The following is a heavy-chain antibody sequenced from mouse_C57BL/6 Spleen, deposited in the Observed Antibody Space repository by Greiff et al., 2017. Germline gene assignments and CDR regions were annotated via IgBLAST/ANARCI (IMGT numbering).Heavy chain of an antibody. V-gene: IGHV1-72*01. J-gene: IGHJ3*01. CDR2: IDPESGDT. Sequence: VQLQQPGAELVKPGASVKLSCKASGYTIKNSWMHWVKQRPGRGLEWIGRIDPESGDTKYDEKFKGKATMTVDKSSSTAYLQLSSLTSEDSAVYYGATWDDRYDGFAYWGQGPLVTVSA. D-gene: IGHD2-3*01. CDR3: ATWDDRYDGFAY. CDR1: GYTIKNSW.